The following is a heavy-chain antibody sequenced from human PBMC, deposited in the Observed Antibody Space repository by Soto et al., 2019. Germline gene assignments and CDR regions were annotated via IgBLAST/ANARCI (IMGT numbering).Heavy chain of an antibody. CDR1: GFTVSSNY. D-gene: IGHD4-17*01. CDR2: IYSGGGT. Sequence: EVQLVESGGGLVQPGGSLRLSCAASGFTVSSNYMTWVRQAPGKGLEWVSVIYSGGGTYYADSVKGRFTISRDNSKHTLFRQMSRLRAEDPAVYYWARGSGGAPRLDAFDIWGQGTMVTVSS. CDR3: ARGSGGAPRLDAFDI. V-gene: IGHV3-66*01. J-gene: IGHJ3*02.